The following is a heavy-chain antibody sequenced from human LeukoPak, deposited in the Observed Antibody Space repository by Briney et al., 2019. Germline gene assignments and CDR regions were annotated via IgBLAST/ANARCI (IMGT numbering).Heavy chain of an antibody. Sequence: VASVKVSCKASGYTFTGYYMHWVRQAPGQGLEWMGWINPNSGGTNYAQKFQGRVTMTRDTSISTAYVELSRLGSDDTAMYYCARVYCGGDCYSSGYYSYYMDVWGKGTTVTISS. V-gene: IGHV1-2*02. CDR1: GYTFTGYY. CDR2: INPNSGGT. J-gene: IGHJ6*03. D-gene: IGHD2-21*02. CDR3: ARVYCGGDCYSSGYYSYYMDV.